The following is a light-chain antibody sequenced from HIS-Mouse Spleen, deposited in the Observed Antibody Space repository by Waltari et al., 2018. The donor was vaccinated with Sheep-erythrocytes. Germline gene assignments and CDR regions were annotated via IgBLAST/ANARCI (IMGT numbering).Light chain of an antibody. J-gene: IGLJ1*01. V-gene: IGLV2-11*01. CDR2: DVS. Sequence: QSALTQPRSVSGSPGQSVTISCTGTSSDVGGYNYVSWYQQPPGKGPNFMTYDVSKRPSGVPDLFSCSTSGNTASLPISGLQAENEADYYCGSYAGSHNHVFATGTKVTVL. CDR1: SSDVGGYNY. CDR3: GSYAGSHNHV.